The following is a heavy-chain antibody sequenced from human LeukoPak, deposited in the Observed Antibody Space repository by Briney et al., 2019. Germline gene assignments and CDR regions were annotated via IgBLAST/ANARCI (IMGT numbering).Heavy chain of an antibody. CDR2: ISGDDGST. CDR3: AKDIYTYAYIADV. V-gene: IGHV3-43*02. D-gene: IGHD5-18*01. J-gene: IGHJ6*04. CDR1: GFTFDDYA. Sequence: GGSLRLSCAASGFTFDDYAMHWVRQAPGKGLEWVSVISGDDGSTDYADSVKGRFTISRDNSKSSLYLQMNSLRIEDTALYYCAKDIYTYAYIADVWGKGTTVTVSS.